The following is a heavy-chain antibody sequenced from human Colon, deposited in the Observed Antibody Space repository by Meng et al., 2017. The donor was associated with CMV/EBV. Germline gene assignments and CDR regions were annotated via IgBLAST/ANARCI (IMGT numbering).Heavy chain of an antibody. J-gene: IGHJ4*02. Sequence: GESLKISCAASGFTFDDYTMNWARHAPGKGLEWVALVSWDGGSTRYADSVRGRFTISRDNSNNLLVLQLNSLRSDDSALYYCAKGTAATTVPDFDSWGQGTLVTVSS. D-gene: IGHD4-17*01. CDR3: AKGTAATTVPDFDS. CDR2: VSWDGGST. CDR1: GFTFDDYT. V-gene: IGHV3-43*01.